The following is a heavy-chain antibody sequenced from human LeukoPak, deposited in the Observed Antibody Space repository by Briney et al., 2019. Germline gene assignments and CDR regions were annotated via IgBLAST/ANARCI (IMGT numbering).Heavy chain of an antibody. J-gene: IGHJ5*02. CDR1: GGSFSTYS. V-gene: IGHV4-59*01. D-gene: IGHD3-16*01. CDR3: ASISTGGSWFDP. CDR2: ISYSGST. Sequence: PSETLSLTCTVSGGSFSTYSWTWIRQPPGKGLEWIAYISYSGSTNYNPSLKSRVTTSIDTSKNQFSLKLNSVTAADTAVFYCASISTGGSWFDPWGRGTLVTVSS.